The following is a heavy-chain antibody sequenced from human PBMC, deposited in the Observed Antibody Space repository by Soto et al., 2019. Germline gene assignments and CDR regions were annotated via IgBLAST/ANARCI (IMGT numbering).Heavy chain of an antibody. D-gene: IGHD3-22*01. CDR1: GGTFSSYA. J-gene: IGHJ4*02. V-gene: IGHV1-69*13. CDR3: ASASGYHYYYPIY. Sequence: SVKVSCQASGGTFSSYAISWVRQAPGQGLEWMGGIIPIFGTANYAQKFQGRVTITADESTSTAYMELSSLRSEDTAVYYCASASGYHYYYPIYWGQGTLVTVSS. CDR2: IIPIFGTA.